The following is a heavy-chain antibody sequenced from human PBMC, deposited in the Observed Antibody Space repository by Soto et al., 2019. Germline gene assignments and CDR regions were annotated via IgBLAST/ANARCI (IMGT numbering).Heavy chain of an antibody. J-gene: IGHJ6*02. CDR2: INYRGSS. CDR3: VRGQPHRITMWVVVIRSYDYGMSV. D-gene: IGHD3-22*01. Sequence: SETLSLTCAVYGVSFTGYYWTWILQTPGKGLEWIGEINYRGSSYYNPSLESRISMAVDTSKNQFSLKLRSVTAADTAVYFCVRGQPHRITMWVVVIRSYDYGMSVWGQGTKVTVYS. CDR1: GVSFTGYY. V-gene: IGHV4-34*01.